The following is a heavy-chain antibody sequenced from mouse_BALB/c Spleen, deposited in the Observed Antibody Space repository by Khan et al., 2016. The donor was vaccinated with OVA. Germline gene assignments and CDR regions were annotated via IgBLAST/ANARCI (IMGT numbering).Heavy chain of an antibody. J-gene: IGHJ2*01. CDR1: GFSFSTYS. CDR2: ISSGGSYT. CDR3: TRHRGYYGYNPYFDY. Sequence: EVELVESEGDLVRPGGSLKLSCAASGFSFSTYSMSWVRQTPEKRLEWVATISSGGSYTYSPDSVKGRFTISRDNAKNTLYLQMSSLKSEDTAMYYCTRHRGYYGYNPYFDYWGQGTTLTVSS. D-gene: IGHD1-1*01. V-gene: IGHV5-6-4*01.